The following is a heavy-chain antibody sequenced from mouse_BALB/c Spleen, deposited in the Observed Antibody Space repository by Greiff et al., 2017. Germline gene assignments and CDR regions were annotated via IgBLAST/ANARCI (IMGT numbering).Heavy chain of an antibody. Sequence: VQLQQSGAELVKPGASVKLSCTASGFNIKDTYMHWVKQRPEQGLEWIGRIDPANGNTKYDPKFQGKATITADTSSNTAYLQLSSLTSEDTAVYYCARIYYYGSSYDYYAMDYWGQGTSVTVSS. D-gene: IGHD1-1*01. CDR1: GFNIKDTY. J-gene: IGHJ4*01. CDR3: ARIYYYGSSYDYYAMDY. CDR2: IDPANGNT. V-gene: IGHV14-3*02.